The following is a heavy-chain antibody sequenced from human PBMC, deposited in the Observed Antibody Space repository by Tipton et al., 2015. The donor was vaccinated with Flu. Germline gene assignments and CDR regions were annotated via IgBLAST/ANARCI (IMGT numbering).Heavy chain of an antibody. CDR2: INQSGST. D-gene: IGHD2-2*01. V-gene: IGHV4-34*01. CDR1: GGSFSGHY. Sequence: TLSLTCAVYGGSFSGHYWSWIRQPPGKGLEWIGEINQSGSTNYNPSLKSRVTISVDTSKNQFSLKLNSVTAADTAVYFCATYCTTTSCTRGYNFDNWGQGTLVTVSS. CDR3: ATYCTTTSCTRGYNFDN. J-gene: IGHJ4*02.